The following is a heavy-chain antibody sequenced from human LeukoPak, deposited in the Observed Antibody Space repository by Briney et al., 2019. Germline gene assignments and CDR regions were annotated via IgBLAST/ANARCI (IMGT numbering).Heavy chain of an antibody. J-gene: IGHJ4*02. CDR1: GFTFSSYA. V-gene: IGHV3-23*01. Sequence: GGSLRLSCAASGFTFSSYAMSWVRQAPGKGLEWVSSISGSGGSTYYADSVRGRFTISRDNSKNTLYLQMNSLRAEDTAVYYCARDRYNWNDRPDYYLDYWGQGTLVTVSS. D-gene: IGHD1-20*01. CDR3: ARDRYNWNDRPDYYLDY. CDR2: ISGSGGST.